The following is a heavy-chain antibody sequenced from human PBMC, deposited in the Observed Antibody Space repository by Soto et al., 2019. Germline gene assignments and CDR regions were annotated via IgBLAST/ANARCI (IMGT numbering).Heavy chain of an antibody. J-gene: IGHJ5*02. V-gene: IGHV1-18*01. CDR2: ISAYNGNT. CDR1: GYTFTSYG. D-gene: IGHD2-2*01. CDR3: ARDPGDIVVVPAIDP. Sequence: QVKLVQSGAEVKKPGASVKVSCQASGYTFTSYGISWVRQAPGQGLEWMGWISAYNGNTNYAQKHQGRDTMTTDTATSTAYMELRRLGSDDTVVYYCARDPGDIVVVPAIDPWGQGTLVTVSS.